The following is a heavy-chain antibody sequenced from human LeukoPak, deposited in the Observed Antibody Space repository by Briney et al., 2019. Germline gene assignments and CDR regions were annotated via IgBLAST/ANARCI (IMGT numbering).Heavy chain of an antibody. V-gene: IGHV4-39*01. D-gene: IGHD1-7*01. CDR2: IYSNGGT. CDR1: GGSISSSTFY. J-gene: IGHJ4*02. CDR3: ARRDLRELDY. Sequence: KPSETLSLTCTVSGGSISSSTFYWGWIRQAPGKGLEWIGSIYSNGGTHYNPSLKSRVTISVDTSKNQFSLRLSSVTAADTAVYYCARRDLRELDYWGQGTLVTVSS.